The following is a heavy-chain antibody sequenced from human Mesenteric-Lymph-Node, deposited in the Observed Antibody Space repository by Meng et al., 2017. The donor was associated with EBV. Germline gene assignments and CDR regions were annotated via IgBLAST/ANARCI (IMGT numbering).Heavy chain of an antibody. D-gene: IGHD3-10*01. V-gene: IGHV1-18*01. CDR3: ARVWLWFGELGWFDP. J-gene: IGHJ5*02. CDR2: ISAYNGNT. Sequence: QVQLVHAGAEVKKPGASVKVSCKASGHTFTSYGISWVRQAPGQGLEWMGWISAYNGNTNYAQKLQGRVTMTTDTSTSTAYMELRSLRSDDTAVYYCARVWLWFGELGWFDPWGQGTLVTVSS. CDR1: GHTFTSYG.